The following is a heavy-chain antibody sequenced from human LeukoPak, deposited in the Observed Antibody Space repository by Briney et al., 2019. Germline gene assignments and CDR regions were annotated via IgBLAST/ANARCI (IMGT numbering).Heavy chain of an antibody. V-gene: IGHV1-8*01. CDR1: GYTFTSYD. J-gene: IGHJ5*02. Sequence: ASVTVSCKASGYTFTSYDINWVRQATGQGLEWMGWMNPNSGNTGYAQKFQGRVTMTRNTSISTAYMELSSLRSEDTAVYYCARSGIAAAGIENWFDPWGQGTLVTVSS. D-gene: IGHD6-13*01. CDR2: MNPNSGNT. CDR3: ARSGIAAAGIENWFDP.